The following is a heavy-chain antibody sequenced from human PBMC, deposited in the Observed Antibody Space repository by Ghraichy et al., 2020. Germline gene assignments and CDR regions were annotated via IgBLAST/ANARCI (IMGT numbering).Heavy chain of an antibody. V-gene: IGHV3-30*04. CDR2: ISYDGSNK. CDR3: ARDPGVDAFDI. J-gene: IGHJ3*02. D-gene: IGHD3-10*01. Sequence: GSLRLSCAASGFTFSSYAMHWVRQAPGKGLEWVAVISYDGSNKYYADSVKGRFTISRDNSKNTLYLQMNSLRAEDTAVYYCARDPGVDAFDIWGQGTMVTVSS. CDR1: GFTFSSYA.